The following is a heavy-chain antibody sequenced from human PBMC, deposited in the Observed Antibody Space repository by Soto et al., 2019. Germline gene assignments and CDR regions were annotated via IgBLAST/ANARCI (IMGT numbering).Heavy chain of an antibody. V-gene: IGHV3-23*01. CDR1: GFTFSSYA. J-gene: IGHJ4*02. Sequence: GGSLRLSCAASGFTFSSYAMSWVRQAPGKGLEWVSAISGSGGSTYYADSVKGRFTISRDNSKNTLYLQMNSLRAEDTAVYYCAKDPTNYYDSSGYSLVWGQGTLVTVSS. CDR2: ISGSGGST. CDR3: AKDPTNYYDSSGYSLV. D-gene: IGHD3-22*01.